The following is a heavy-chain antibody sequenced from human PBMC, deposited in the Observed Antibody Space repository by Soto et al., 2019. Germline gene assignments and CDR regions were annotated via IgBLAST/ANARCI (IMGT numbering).Heavy chain of an antibody. J-gene: IGHJ4*02. Sequence: SETLSLTCTVSGASISSYYWSWIRQPPGKGLEWIGYIYYSGSTNYNPSLKSRVTMSLDTSKNQFSLNLSSVTAADTAVYYCARARGSSGWSDYWGQGTLVTVSS. V-gene: IGHV4-59*01. CDR3: ARARGSSGWSDY. CDR2: IYYSGST. D-gene: IGHD6-19*01. CDR1: GASISSYY.